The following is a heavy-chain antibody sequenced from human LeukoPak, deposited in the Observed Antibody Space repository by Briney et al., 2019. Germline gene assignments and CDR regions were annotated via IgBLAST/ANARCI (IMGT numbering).Heavy chain of an antibody. CDR2: VSPDGTTT. CDR1: TFGNYW. D-gene: IGHD5-24*01. Sequence: GGSLRLSCEASTFGNYWIHWVRQVPGKGLVWLSRVSPDGTTTTHADSVKGRFTISRDNAKSTLYLQTNSLSAEDTAVYYCARECDPTMCAGSSPDHWGQGILVTVSS. CDR3: ARECDPTMCAGSSPDH. J-gene: IGHJ4*02. V-gene: IGHV3-74*01.